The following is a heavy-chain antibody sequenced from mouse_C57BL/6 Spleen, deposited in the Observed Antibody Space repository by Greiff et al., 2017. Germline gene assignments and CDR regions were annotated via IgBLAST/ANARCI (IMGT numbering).Heavy chain of an antibody. Sequence: VQLQQSGPELVKPGASVKIPCKASGYTFTDYNMDWVKQSHGKSLEWIGDINHNNGGTIYNQKFKGKATLTVDKSSSTAYMELRSLTSEDTAVYYCARYHYDYDGAWFAYWGQGTLVTVSA. CDR3: ARYHYDYDGAWFAY. J-gene: IGHJ3*01. D-gene: IGHD2-4*01. CDR1: GYTFTDYN. CDR2: INHNNGGT. V-gene: IGHV1-18*01.